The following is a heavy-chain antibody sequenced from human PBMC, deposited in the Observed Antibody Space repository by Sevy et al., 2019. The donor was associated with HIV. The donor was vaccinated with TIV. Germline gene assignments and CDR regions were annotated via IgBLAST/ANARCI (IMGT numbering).Heavy chain of an antibody. D-gene: IGHD5-18*01. J-gene: IGHJ4*02. Sequence: ASVKVSCKASGYTFTKYAMNWVRQAPGQGLEWMGWINTNTGNPTYAQAFTGRFVFSLATSVRTAYLKISSLKAEDSAVYYCARAEVDTAIEGFDYWGQGTLVTVSS. CDR1: GYTFTKYA. CDR3: ARAEVDTAIEGFDY. CDR2: INTNTGNP. V-gene: IGHV7-4-1*02.